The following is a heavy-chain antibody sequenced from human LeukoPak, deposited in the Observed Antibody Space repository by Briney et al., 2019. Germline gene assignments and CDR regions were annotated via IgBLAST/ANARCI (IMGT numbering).Heavy chain of an antibody. V-gene: IGHV4-59*08. Sequence: SEALSLTCTVSGGSISNYYWSWIRQPPGKELEWIGYIFYSGTGNTRYNPSLRSRAAISVDMSKNNFSLTLTSVTAAATAIYYCARHRGGYVPFDFWGQGALVTVSS. CDR1: GGSISNYY. CDR2: IFYSGTGNT. J-gene: IGHJ4*02. D-gene: IGHD5-12*01. CDR3: ARHRGGYVPFDF.